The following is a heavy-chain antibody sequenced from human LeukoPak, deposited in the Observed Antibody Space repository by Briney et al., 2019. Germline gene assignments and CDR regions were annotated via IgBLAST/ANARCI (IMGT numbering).Heavy chain of an antibody. J-gene: IGHJ2*01. CDR2: INWSGVST. CDR1: GFSFDDYA. CDR3: AKGKDTLNPYWYFGV. V-gene: IGHV3-20*04. D-gene: IGHD5-18*01. Sequence: GGSLRLSCAASGFSFDDYAMSWVRQAPGKGLEWVSGINWSGVSTGYADSVKGRFTISRDNTKNSLFLQLNSLRAEDTAFYYCAKGKDTLNPYWYFGVWGRGTLVSVSS.